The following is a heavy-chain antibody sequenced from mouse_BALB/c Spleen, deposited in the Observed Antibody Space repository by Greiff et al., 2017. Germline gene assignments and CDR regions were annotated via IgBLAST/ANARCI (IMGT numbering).Heavy chain of an antibody. J-gene: IGHJ3*01. CDR1: GFTFSDYY. CDR3: ARDTHGSTSFAY. Sequence: EVQLVESGGGLVKPGGSLKLSCAASGFTFSDYYMYWVRQTPEKRLEWVATISDGGSYTYYPDSVKGRFTISRDNAKNNLYLQMSSLKSEDTAMYYCARDTHGSTSFAYWGQGTLGTVSA. V-gene: IGHV5-4*02. CDR2: ISDGGSYT. D-gene: IGHD1-1*01.